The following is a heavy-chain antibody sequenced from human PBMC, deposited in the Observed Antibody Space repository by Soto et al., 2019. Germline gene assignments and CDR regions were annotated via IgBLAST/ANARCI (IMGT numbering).Heavy chain of an antibody. CDR1: GYIFSDFY. J-gene: IGHJ5*02. Sequence: VASVKVSCKASGYIFSDFYIHWVRQAPGQGLERMGWINPDSGDTDDAQLFQGRVTMTCDTSITTAYMELTRLRSDDTAVYYCVRDYYTSSAWFDLWGQGTLVTVSS. D-gene: IGHD3-10*01. CDR2: INPDSGDT. CDR3: VRDYYTSSAWFDL. V-gene: IGHV1-2*02.